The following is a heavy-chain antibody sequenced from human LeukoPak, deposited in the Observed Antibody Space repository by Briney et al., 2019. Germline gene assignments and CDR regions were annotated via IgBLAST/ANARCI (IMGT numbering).Heavy chain of an antibody. V-gene: IGHV3-74*01. J-gene: IGHJ5*02. CDR2: INNDGSNT. D-gene: IGHD2-8*02. CDR3: ARALVGYYNWFDP. Sequence: GGSLRLSCAASGFXLSTYWIHWVRQAPGKGLVWVSRINNDGSNTAYADSVKGRFTISRDNAKNTLYLQLNSLRAEDTAVYYCARALVGYYNWFDPWGQGTLVTVSS. CDR1: GFXLSTYW.